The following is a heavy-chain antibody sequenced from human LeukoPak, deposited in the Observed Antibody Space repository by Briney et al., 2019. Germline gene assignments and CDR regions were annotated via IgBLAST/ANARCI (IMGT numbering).Heavy chain of an antibody. J-gene: IGHJ4*02. D-gene: IGHD5-18*01. Sequence: GESLRLSCAASGFTFSDYSMNWVRQAPGKGLEWVSYISSSGSTIYYADSVRGRFTISRDNAKNSLYLQMNSLRAEDTAVYYCASGGYSYGIGDYWGQGTLVTVSS. V-gene: IGHV3-48*04. CDR1: GFTFSDYS. CDR3: ASGGYSYGIGDY. CDR2: ISSSGSTI.